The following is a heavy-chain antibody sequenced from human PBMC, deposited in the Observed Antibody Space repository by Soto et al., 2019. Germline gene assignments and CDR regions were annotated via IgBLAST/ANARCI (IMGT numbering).Heavy chain of an antibody. D-gene: IGHD6-6*01. CDR1: GFSVSSNY. J-gene: IGHJ4*02. CDR2: IYSGGST. Sequence: EVQLVESGGGLVQPGGSLRLSCAASGFSVSSNYMSWVRQAPGKGLEWVSVIYSGGSTYYADSVKGRFTISRDNSKNTXYLQMNSLRVEDTAVYYCARGPDPSTSSLGDYFDYWGQGTLVTVSS. CDR3: ARGPDPSTSSLGDYFDY. V-gene: IGHV3-66*01.